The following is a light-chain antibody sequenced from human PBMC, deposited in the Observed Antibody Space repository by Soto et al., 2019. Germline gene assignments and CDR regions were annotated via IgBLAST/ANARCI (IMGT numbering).Light chain of an antibody. J-gene: IGKJ2*01. CDR3: QQYNSYPQT. V-gene: IGKV1-5*03. Sequence: IQMTQSPSTLSASAGDRVTITCRASQSISSCLAWYQQKPGKAPKLLIYNASSLQCGVPSRFSGSGSGTDFTLTISSLQSEDFATYFCQQYNSYPQTFGQGTKVEIK. CDR1: QSISSC. CDR2: NAS.